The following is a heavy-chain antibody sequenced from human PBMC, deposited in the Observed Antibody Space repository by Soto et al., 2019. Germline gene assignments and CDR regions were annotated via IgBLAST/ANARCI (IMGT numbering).Heavy chain of an antibody. CDR2: IIPILGIA. CDR1: GGTFSSYT. J-gene: IGHJ4*02. CDR3: ARATDYGGNSAPAY. Sequence: QVQLVQSGAEVKKPGSSVKVSCKASGGTFSSYTISWVRQAPGQGLEWMGRIIPILGIANYAQKFQGRVTITADKSTSTAYMELSSLISEDTAVYYCARATDYGGNSAPAYWGQGTLVTVSS. D-gene: IGHD4-17*01. V-gene: IGHV1-69*02.